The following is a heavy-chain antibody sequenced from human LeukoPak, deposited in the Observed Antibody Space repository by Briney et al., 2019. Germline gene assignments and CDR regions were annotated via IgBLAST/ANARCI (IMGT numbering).Heavy chain of an antibody. Sequence: PSETLSLTCTVSGGSISTTNYYWAWIRPPPGKGLECIGTIYDSGTTYYSPSLRSRVTISLDTSKNQFSLQLNSVTAADTAMYYCARVAGYFYDSSGYPKPSSLIDFWGQGTLVTVSS. CDR2: IYDSGTT. D-gene: IGHD3-22*01. J-gene: IGHJ4*02. CDR1: GGSISTTNYY. V-gene: IGHV4-39*01. CDR3: ARVAGYFYDSSGYPKPSSLIDF.